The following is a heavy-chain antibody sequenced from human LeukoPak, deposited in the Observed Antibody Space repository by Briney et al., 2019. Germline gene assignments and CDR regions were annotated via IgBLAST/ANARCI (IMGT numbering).Heavy chain of an antibody. J-gene: IGHJ5*02. D-gene: IGHD3-10*01. CDR2: ISSSSSTI. CDR1: GFTFSSYS. CDR3: ARENVGRWFGELLS. V-gene: IGHV3-48*04. Sequence: GGSLRLSCAASGFTFSSYSMNWVRQAPGKGLEWVSYISSSSSTIYYADSVKGRFTISRDNAKNSLYLQMNSLRAEDTAVYYCARENVGRWFGELLSWGQGTLVTVSS.